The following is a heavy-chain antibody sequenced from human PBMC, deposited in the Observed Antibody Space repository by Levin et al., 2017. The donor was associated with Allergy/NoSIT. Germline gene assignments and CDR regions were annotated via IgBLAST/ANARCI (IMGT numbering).Heavy chain of an antibody. J-gene: IGHJ2*01. CDR1: GGSISSGDYY. CDR2: IYYSGST. V-gene: IGHV4-30-4*01. Sequence: SCTVSGGSISSGDYYWSWIRQPPGKGLEWIGYIYYSGSTYYNPSLKSRVTISVDTSKNQFSLKLSSVTAADTAVYYCARDFPPVDSGRSPWYFDLWGRGTLVTVSS. CDR3: ARDFPPVDSGRSPWYFDL. D-gene: IGHD3-10*01.